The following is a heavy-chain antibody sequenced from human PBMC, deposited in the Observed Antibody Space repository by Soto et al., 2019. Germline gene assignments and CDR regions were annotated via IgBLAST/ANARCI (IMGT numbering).Heavy chain of an antibody. J-gene: IGHJ6*02. CDR3: ARQKRGSPLGYYYYYGMDV. CDR1: GYSFTSYW. D-gene: IGHD3-10*01. Sequence: GESLKISCKGSGYSFTSYWIGWVRQMPGKGLEWMGIIYPGDSDTRYSPSFQGQVTISADKSISTAYLQWSSLKASDTAMYYCARQKRGSPLGYYYYYGMDVWGQGTTLTVSS. CDR2: IYPGDSDT. V-gene: IGHV5-51*01.